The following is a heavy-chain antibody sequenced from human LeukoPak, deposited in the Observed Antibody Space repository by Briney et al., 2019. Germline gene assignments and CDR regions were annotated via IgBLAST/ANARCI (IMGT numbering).Heavy chain of an antibody. CDR1: AYSISSGYY. D-gene: IGHD3/OR15-3a*01. CDR2: IYYSGST. V-gene: IGHV4-38-2*02. J-gene: IGHJ4*02. CDR3: ARDRLGMAGLGIIDY. Sequence: SETLSLTCIVSAYSISSGYYWGWIRQPPGKGLEWIGSIYYSGSTYYNPSLKSRVTISVDTSKNQFSLKLSSVTAADTAVYYCARDRLGMAGLGIIDYWGQGTLVTVSS.